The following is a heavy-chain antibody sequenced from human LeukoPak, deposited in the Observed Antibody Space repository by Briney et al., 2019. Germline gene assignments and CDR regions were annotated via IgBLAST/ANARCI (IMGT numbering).Heavy chain of an antibody. D-gene: IGHD3-10*01. CDR2: IVVGSGYT. Sequence: GTSVKVSCKASRFAFSSPTVQWVRQARGQRLEWIGWIVVGSGYTNYAQKFQERVTFTGDMSTGTVYMELSSLRSEDTAVYYCAVARGLTDPLDFWGQGTLVTVSS. V-gene: IGHV1-58*01. CDR3: AVARGLTDPLDF. CDR1: RFAFSSPT. J-gene: IGHJ4*02.